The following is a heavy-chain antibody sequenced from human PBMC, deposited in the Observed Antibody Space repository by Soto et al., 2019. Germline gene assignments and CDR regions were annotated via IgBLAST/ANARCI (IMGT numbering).Heavy chain of an antibody. CDR3: ARVSRVQDDILTGYKPHFDY. Sequence: QVQLQESGPGLVKPSETLSLTCTVPGGSVSSGSYYWSWIRQPPGKGLEWIGYIYYSGSTNYNPSLKSRVTISVDTSKNQFSLKLSSVTAADTALYYCARVSRVQDDILTGYKPHFDYWGQGTLVTVSS. D-gene: IGHD3-9*01. J-gene: IGHJ4*02. CDR1: GGSVSSGSYY. CDR2: IYYSGST. V-gene: IGHV4-61*01.